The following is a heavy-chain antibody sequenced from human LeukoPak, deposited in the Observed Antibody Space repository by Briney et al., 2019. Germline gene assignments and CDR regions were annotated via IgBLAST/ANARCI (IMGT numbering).Heavy chain of an antibody. CDR3: ATGSHDVLAGKARRYFDY. Sequence: GASVKVSCKVSGYTLTELSMHWVRQAPGKGLEWMGGFDPEDGETIYAQKFQGRVTMTEDTSTGTAYMELSSLRSEDTAVYYCATGSHDVLAGKARRYFDYWGQGTLVTVSS. D-gene: IGHD6-13*01. CDR1: GYTLTELS. V-gene: IGHV1-24*01. CDR2: FDPEDGET. J-gene: IGHJ4*02.